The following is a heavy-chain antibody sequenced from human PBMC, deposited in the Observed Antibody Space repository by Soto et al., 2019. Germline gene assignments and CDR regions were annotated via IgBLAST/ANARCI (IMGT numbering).Heavy chain of an antibody. V-gene: IGHV1-18*01. CDR1: GYTFTSYG. D-gene: IGHD3-10*01. J-gene: IGHJ6*04. Sequence: ASVKVSCKASGYTFTSYGISWVRQAPGQGLEWMGWISAYNGNTNYAQKLQGRVTMTTDTSTSTAYMELRSLRSDDPAVFYWAREGGENRPSYYHSGRAFGAKRTTVPVSS. CDR3: AREGGENRPSYYHSGRAF. CDR2: ISAYNGNT.